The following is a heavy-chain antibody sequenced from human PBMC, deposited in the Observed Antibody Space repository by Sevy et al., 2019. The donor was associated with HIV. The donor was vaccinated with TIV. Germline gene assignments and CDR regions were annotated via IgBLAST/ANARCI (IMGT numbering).Heavy chain of an antibody. D-gene: IGHD1-26*01. CDR2: IIPIFSTA. CDR1: GGTFSSYA. J-gene: IGHJ4*02. CDR3: ARRKVGATTDHFDY. V-gene: IGHV1-69*13. Sequence: ASVKGSCKASGGTFSSYAISWVRQAPGQGLEWMGGIIPIFSTANYAQKFQGRVTITAEESTRKANMELSSLRSENTAVYYCARRKVGATTDHFDYWGQGTLVTVSS.